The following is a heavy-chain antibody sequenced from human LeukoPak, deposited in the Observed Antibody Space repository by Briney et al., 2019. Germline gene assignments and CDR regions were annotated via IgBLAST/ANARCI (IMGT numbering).Heavy chain of an antibody. CDR1: GGTFSSYT. CDR3: ARGWNVVGPFDP. D-gene: IGHD2-21*01. Sequence: GASVKVSCKASGGTFSSYTISWVRQAPGQGLEWMGRIIPILGIANYAQKFQGRVTITADKSTSTAYMELSSLRSEDTAVYYCARGWNVVGPFDPWGQGTLVTVSS. V-gene: IGHV1-69*02. J-gene: IGHJ5*02. CDR2: IIPILGIA.